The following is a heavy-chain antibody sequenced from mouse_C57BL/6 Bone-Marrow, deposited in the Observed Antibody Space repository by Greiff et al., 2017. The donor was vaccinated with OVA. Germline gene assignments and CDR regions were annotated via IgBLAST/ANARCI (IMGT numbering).Heavy chain of an antibody. CDR3: ARDPYYGSSYAMDY. V-gene: IGHV5-4*01. CDR1: GFTFSSYA. J-gene: IGHJ4*01. Sequence: EVKVVESGGGLVKPGGSLKLSCAASGFTFSSYAMSWVRQTPEKRLEWVATISDGGSYTYYPDNVKGRFTISRDNAKNNLYLQMSHLKSEDTAMYYCARDPYYGSSYAMDYWGQGTSVTVSS. CDR2: ISDGGSYT. D-gene: IGHD1-1*01.